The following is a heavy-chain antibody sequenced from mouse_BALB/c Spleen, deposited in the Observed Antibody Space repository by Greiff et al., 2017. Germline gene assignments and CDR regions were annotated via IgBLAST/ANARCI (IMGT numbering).Heavy chain of an antibody. D-gene: IGHD1-1*01. CDR3: AQYSYYGSRYDYAMDY. V-gene: IGHV1-9*01. CDR1: GYTFSSYW. CDR2: ILPGSGST. Sequence: QVQLQQSGAELAKPGASVKMSCKATGYTFSSYWIEWVKQRPGHGLEWIGEILPGSGSTNYNEKFKGKATFTADTSSNTAYMQLSSLTSEDSAVYYCAQYSYYGSRYDYAMDYWGQGTSVTVSS. J-gene: IGHJ4*01.